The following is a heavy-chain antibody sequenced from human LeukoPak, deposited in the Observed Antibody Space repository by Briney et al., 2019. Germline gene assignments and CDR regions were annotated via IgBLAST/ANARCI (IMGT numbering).Heavy chain of an antibody. CDR3: AREQGYYFDY. CDR1: GGSFSGYY. J-gene: IGHJ4*02. Sequence: SETQSLTCAVYGGSFSGYYWSWIRQPPGKGLEWIGEINHSGSTNYNPSLKSRVTISVDTSKNQFSLKLSSVTAADTAVYYCAREQGYYFDYWGQGTLVTVSS. D-gene: IGHD1/OR15-1a*01. CDR2: INHSGST. V-gene: IGHV4-34*01.